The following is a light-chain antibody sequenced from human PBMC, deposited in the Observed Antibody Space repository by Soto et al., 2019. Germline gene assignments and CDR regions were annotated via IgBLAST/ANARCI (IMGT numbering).Light chain of an antibody. Sequence: MVMTQSPATLSVSPGERVTLSCRANQSVSRQLAWYQHRPGQAPRLLIYGASTRATGIPARFSGSGSGTEFTLTISSLQSEDIALYYCQQYHDWPPGEYTFGQGTKLEI. J-gene: IGKJ2*01. V-gene: IGKV3-15*01. CDR2: GAS. CDR1: QSVSRQ. CDR3: QQYHDWPPGEYT.